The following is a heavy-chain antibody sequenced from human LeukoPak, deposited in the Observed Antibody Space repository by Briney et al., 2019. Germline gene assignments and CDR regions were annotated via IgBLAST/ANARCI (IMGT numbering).Heavy chain of an antibody. D-gene: IGHD3-22*01. CDR1: GYTFTGYY. V-gene: IGHV1-2*02. Sequence: ASVKVSCKASGYTFTGYYMHWVRQAPGQGLEWMGWINPNSGGTNYAQKFQGRVTMTRDTSISTAYMELSRLRSDDTAVYYCAREPDHYDSSGYYSAFDIWGQGTMVTVSS. J-gene: IGHJ3*02. CDR2: INPNSGGT. CDR3: AREPDHYDSSGYYSAFDI.